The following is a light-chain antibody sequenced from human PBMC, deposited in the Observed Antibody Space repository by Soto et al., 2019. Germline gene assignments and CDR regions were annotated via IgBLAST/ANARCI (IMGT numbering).Light chain of an antibody. Sequence: QSVLTQPPSVSGAPGQRVTISCTGSSSNIGAGYDVHWYQQLPGTAPTLLISGNTDRPSGVPDRCSGAKSGTSASLAITGLHTEDEADYYGQAFYRSLTAWVFGGGTKLTV. J-gene: IGLJ3*02. CDR2: GNT. V-gene: IGLV1-40*01. CDR3: QAFYRSLTAWV. CDR1: SSNIGAGYD.